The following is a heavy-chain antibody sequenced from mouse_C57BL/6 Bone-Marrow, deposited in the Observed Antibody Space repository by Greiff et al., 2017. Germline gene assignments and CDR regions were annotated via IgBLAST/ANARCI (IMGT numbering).Heavy chain of an antibody. CDR1: GYAFSSYW. J-gene: IGHJ4*01. CDR3: TRRNYSGSNHTPDY. CDR2: IYPGNSDT. D-gene: IGHD1-1*01. Sequence: QVQLQQSGAELVKPGASVKISCKASGYAFSSYWMNWVKQRPGKGLEWIGQIYPGNSDTSYNQKFKGKAKLTAVTAASTAYMELSRLTNEDSAVYFCTRRNYSGSNHTPDYWGRGTSVTVSS. V-gene: IGHV1-80*01.